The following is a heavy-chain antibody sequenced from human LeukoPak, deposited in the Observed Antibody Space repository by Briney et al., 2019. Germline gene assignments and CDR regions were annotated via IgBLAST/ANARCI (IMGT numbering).Heavy chain of an antibody. CDR2: ISSNGDNT. J-gene: IGHJ4*02. CDR3: VRGTGY. CDR1: GFTFSTYV. Sequence: PGGSLRLSCSVSGFTFSTYVMHWVRQAPGQGLEYVSAISSNGDNTYYADSVRGRFTISRDNSKNTLYLQMSSLRADDTGVYYCVRGTGYWGQGTLVTVSS. V-gene: IGHV3-64D*06.